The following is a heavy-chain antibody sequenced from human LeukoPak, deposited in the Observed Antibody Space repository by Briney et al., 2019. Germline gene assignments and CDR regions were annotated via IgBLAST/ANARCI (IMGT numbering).Heavy chain of an antibody. CDR1: SGSFSGYY. J-gene: IGHJ4*02. CDR2: INHSAST. D-gene: IGHD3-10*01. Sequence: PSETLSLTCAVYSGSFSGYYWSWIRQPPGKGLEWIGEINHSASTNYNPSLKSRVTISVDTSKNQFSLKLSSVTAADTAVYYCARNGPYGSVKSFDCWGQGTLVTVSS. V-gene: IGHV4-34*01. CDR3: ARNGPYGSVKSFDC.